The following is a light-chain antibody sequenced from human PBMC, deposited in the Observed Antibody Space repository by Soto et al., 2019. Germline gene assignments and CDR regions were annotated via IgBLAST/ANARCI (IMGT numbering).Light chain of an antibody. CDR1: QSISSW. J-gene: IGKJ3*01. CDR2: DAS. Sequence: DIQMTQSPSTLSASVGDRVTITCRASQSISSWLAWYQQKPGKAPKLLIYDASSLESGVPSRFSGSGSGTEFTLTISSLQPDDFETNYCQQYNSYLFTFGPGTKVDIK. V-gene: IGKV1-5*01. CDR3: QQYNSYLFT.